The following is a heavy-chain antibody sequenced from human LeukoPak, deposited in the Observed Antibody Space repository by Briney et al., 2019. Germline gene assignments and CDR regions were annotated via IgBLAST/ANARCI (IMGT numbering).Heavy chain of an antibody. CDR1: GYTFTSYG. J-gene: IGHJ4*02. D-gene: IGHD3-22*01. Sequence: GASVKVSCKASGYTFTSYGISWVRQAPGQGLEWMGWISAYNGNTNYAQKLQGRVTMTTDTSTSTAYMELRSLRSDDTAVYYCARATSQRQWLHFDYWGQGTLVTVSS. V-gene: IGHV1-18*01. CDR2: ISAYNGNT. CDR3: ARATSQRQWLHFDY.